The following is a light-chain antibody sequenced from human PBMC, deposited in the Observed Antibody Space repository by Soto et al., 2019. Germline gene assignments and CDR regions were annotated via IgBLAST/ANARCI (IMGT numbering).Light chain of an antibody. J-gene: IGKJ4*01. Sequence: EIVLTQSPATLSVSPGERATLSCRASRNINRKLAWYQQTPGQAPRLLISGASTRDTGIPARFSGSGSGTEFTLTISSLQSEDFAVYYCQQYYDYPPLIFGGGTKVEIK. CDR1: RNINRK. CDR3: QQYYDYPPLI. V-gene: IGKV3-15*01. CDR2: GAS.